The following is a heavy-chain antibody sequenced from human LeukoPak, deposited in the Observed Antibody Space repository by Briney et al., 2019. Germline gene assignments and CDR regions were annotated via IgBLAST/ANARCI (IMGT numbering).Heavy chain of an antibody. Sequence: PGGSLRLSCAASGFTFSSYWMSWVRQAPGKGLEWVANIKQDGSEKYYVDSVKGRFTTSRDNAKNSLCLQMNSLRAEDTAVYYCARDIVVVPAASHFDYWGQGTLVTVSS. V-gene: IGHV3-7*01. J-gene: IGHJ4*02. D-gene: IGHD2-2*01. CDR1: GFTFSSYW. CDR2: IKQDGSEK. CDR3: ARDIVVVPAASHFDY.